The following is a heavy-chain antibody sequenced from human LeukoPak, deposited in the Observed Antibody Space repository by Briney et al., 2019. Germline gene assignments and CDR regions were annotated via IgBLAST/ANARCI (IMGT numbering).Heavy chain of an antibody. CDR3: ARGPIGSLLY. D-gene: IGHD1-26*01. J-gene: IGHJ4*02. CDR1: GFIFGDYD. V-gene: IGHV3-49*03. Sequence: GGSLRLSCTTSGFIFGDYDMSWFRQAPGKGLEWVGFIGSKLYGGTIEYAASVKGRFTISRDDSKNIAYLQMNSLETEDTAMYFCARGPIGSLLYWGQGTLVTVSS. CDR2: IGSKLYGGTI.